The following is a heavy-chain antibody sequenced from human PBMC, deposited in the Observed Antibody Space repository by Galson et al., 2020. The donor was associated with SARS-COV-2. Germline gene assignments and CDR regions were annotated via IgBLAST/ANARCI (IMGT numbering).Heavy chain of an antibody. CDR1: GGSISSSNW. V-gene: IGHV4-4*02. D-gene: IGHD6-13*01. CDR3: ARDSSSWSPFLQH. CDR2: IYHSGGA. Sequence: SETLSLTCAVSGGSISSSNWYTWVRQSPGKGLEWIGEIYHSGGASYNPSLKSRVTMSVDKSKNQISLKLTSVTAADTAVYFCARDSSSWSPFLQHWGQGTLVTVSS. J-gene: IGHJ1*01.